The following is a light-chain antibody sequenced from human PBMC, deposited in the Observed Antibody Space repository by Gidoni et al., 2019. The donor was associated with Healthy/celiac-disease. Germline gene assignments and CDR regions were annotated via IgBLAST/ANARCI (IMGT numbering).Light chain of an antibody. V-gene: IGKV2-28*01. J-gene: IGKJ3*01. Sequence: DIVMTHSPLSLPVTSGEPASISCRSSQSLLHSNGYNYLDWYLQKPGQSPQLLIYLGSNRASGVPDRFSGSGSGTDFTLKISRVEAEDVGVYYCMQALQTPFTFGPGTKVDIK. CDR2: LGS. CDR3: MQALQTPFT. CDR1: QSLLHSNGYNY.